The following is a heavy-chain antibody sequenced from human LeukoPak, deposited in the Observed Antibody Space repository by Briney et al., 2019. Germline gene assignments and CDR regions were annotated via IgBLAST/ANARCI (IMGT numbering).Heavy chain of an antibody. CDR3: ARATGSAVSLRYYYYYMDV. J-gene: IGHJ6*03. V-gene: IGHV4-4*07. D-gene: IGHD1-14*01. CDR2: IYTRGST. Sequence: SETLSLTCTVSGGSISSYYWSWIRQPAGKGLEWIGRIYTRGSTNYNPSLKSRVTMSVDTSKNQFSLKLSSVTAADTAVYYCARATGSAVSLRYYYYYMDVWGKGTTVTVSS. CDR1: GGSISSYY.